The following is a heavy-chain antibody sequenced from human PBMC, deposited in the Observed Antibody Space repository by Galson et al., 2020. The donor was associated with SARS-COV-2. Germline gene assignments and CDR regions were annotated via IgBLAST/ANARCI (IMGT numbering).Heavy chain of an antibody. Sequence: ASVKVSCKVSGYTFTDLSMHRVRQAPGKGLEWMGGFDPEDGETIYAQKFQGRVTMTEDTSTDTAYMELSSLRSEDTAVYYCATSWAYCGGGCYFDSWGQGTLMTVSS. CDR3: ATSWAYCGGGCYFDS. D-gene: IGHD2-21*01. J-gene: IGHJ4*02. V-gene: IGHV1-24*01. CDR2: FDPEDGET. CDR1: GYTFTDLS.